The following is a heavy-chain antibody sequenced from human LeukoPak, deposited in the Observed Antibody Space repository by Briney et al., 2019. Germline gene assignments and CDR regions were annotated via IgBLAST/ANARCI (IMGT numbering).Heavy chain of an antibody. CDR3: ARVLTKSRIAVAGTEFDY. Sequence: GGSLRLSCAASGFTVSSNYMSWVRQAPGKGLEWVAFIRYDGSNKYYADSVKGRFTISRDNSKNTLYLQMNSLRAEDTAVYYCARVLTKSRIAVAGTEFDYWGQGTLVTVSS. V-gene: IGHV3-30*02. CDR1: GFTVSSNY. D-gene: IGHD6-19*01. CDR2: IRYDGSNK. J-gene: IGHJ4*02.